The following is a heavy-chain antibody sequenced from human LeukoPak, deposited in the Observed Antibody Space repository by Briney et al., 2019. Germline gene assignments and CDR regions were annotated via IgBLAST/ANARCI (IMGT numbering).Heavy chain of an antibody. V-gene: IGHV3-53*01. CDR1: GFTVSSNY. D-gene: IGHD6-19*01. CDR2: IYSGGST. J-gene: IGHJ6*02. Sequence: GGSLRLSCAASGFTVSSNYMSWVRQVPGKGLEWVSVIYSGGSTYYADSVKGRFTISRDNSKNTLYLQVNSLRAEDTAVYYCARTVGRSGWYDAYYYGMDVWGQGTTVTVSS. CDR3: ARTVGRSGWYDAYYYGMDV.